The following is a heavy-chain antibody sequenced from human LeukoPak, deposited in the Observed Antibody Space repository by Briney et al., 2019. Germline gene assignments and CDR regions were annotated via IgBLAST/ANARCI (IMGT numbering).Heavy chain of an antibody. CDR1: RFTLTSYA. Sequence: GGSLRLSCAASRFTLTSYAMSWVRQAPGKGLEWVSAISGSGGSTHYADSVKGRFTISRDNSKNTLYLQMSSLRAEDTAVYYCAKESPVFDYWGQGTLVTVSS. CDR2: ISGSGGST. CDR3: AKESPVFDY. V-gene: IGHV3-23*01. J-gene: IGHJ4*02.